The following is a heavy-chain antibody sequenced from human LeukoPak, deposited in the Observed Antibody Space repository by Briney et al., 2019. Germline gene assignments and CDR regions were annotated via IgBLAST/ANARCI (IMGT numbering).Heavy chain of an antibody. V-gene: IGHV3-30*03. CDR1: GFTFSSYG. CDR2: ISYDGSNK. Sequence: PGGSLRLSCAASGFTFSSYGMHWVRQAPGKGLEWVAVISYDGSNKYYADSVKGRFTISRDNSKNTLYLQMNSLRAEDTAVYYCARDLSSTVTTHYWGQGTLVTVSS. D-gene: IGHD4-17*01. J-gene: IGHJ4*02. CDR3: ARDLSSTVTTHY.